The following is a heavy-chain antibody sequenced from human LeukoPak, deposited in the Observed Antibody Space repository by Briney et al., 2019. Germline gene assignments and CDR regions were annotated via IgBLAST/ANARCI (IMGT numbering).Heavy chain of an antibody. J-gene: IGHJ4*02. CDR3: AKDLLGDYVWGTYRAIDH. Sequence: GGSLRLSCVASGFTLSRYGMNWVRQVPGKGLEWVAFIRYDGSDKFFADSVKGRFTISRDNSKNTLFLQTNSLRLEDTAVYHCAKDLLGDYVWGTYRAIDHWGQGTLVTVSS. V-gene: IGHV3-30*02. D-gene: IGHD3-16*01. CDR2: IRYDGSDK. CDR1: GFTLSRYG.